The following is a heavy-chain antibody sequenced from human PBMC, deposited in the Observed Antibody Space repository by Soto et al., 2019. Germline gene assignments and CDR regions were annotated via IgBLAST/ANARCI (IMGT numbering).Heavy chain of an antibody. V-gene: IGHV3-7*01. Sequence: GGSLRLSCGAFGFSLSSKSMSWVRQAPGKGLEWVASIKYDGNEKFYVDSVKGRFTVSRDTAKNSLYLQMNSLRGDDTALYYCASLLGDVTTFDYWGQGSLVTVSS. CDR3: ASLLGDVTTFDY. J-gene: IGHJ4*02. CDR2: IKYDGNEK. D-gene: IGHD1-1*01. CDR1: GFSLSSKS.